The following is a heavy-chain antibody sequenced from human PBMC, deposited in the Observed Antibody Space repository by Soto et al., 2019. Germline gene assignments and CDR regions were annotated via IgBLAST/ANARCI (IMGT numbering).Heavy chain of an antibody. CDR2: ISAYNGNT. D-gene: IGHD3-22*01. CDR3: ARPYYYDSSGSRFDP. Sequence: VKVSCKASGYTFTSYGISWVRQAPGQGLEWMGWISAYNGNTNYAQKLQGRVTMTTDTSTSTAYMELRSLRSDDTAVYYCARPYYYDSSGSRFDPWGQGTLVTVSS. J-gene: IGHJ5*02. V-gene: IGHV1-18*01. CDR1: GYTFTSYG.